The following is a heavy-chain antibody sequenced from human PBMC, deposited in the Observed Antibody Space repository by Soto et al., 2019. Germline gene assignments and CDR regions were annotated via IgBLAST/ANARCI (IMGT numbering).Heavy chain of an antibody. J-gene: IGHJ6*02. CDR1: GYTFTSYA. D-gene: IGHD1-26*01. CDR3: ARDIVGATDYYYYGMDV. Sequence: ASVKVSCKASGYTFTSYAMHWVRQAPGQRLEWMGWINAGNGNTKYSQKFQGRVTITRDTSASTAYMELSSLRSEDTAVYYCARDIVGATDYYYYGMDVWGQGTTVTVSS. V-gene: IGHV1-3*01. CDR2: INAGNGNT.